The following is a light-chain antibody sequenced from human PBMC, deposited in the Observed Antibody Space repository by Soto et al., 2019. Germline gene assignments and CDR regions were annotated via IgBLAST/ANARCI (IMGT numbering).Light chain of an antibody. J-gene: IGLJ1*01. CDR1: SSDVGGYNY. V-gene: IGLV2-14*01. CDR2: DVS. Sequence: SVLTQPASVSGSPGQPITISCTGTSSDVGGYNYVSWYQQHPGKAPKLMIYDVSNRPSGVSNRFSGSKSGNTASLTISGLQAEDEADYYCSSHTSSSTLPYVFGTGTKVTVL. CDR3: SSHTSSSTLPYV.